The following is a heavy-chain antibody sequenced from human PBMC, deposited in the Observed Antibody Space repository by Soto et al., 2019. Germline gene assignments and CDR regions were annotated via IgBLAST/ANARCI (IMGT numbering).Heavy chain of an antibody. D-gene: IGHD3-9*01. CDR3: ATQMDYNILTCYRPYDY. CDR2: ISSGNSYI. CDR1: GFTFSSYS. V-gene: IGHV3-21*01. Sequence: PGGSLRLSCAVSGFTFSSYSMTWVRQAPGKGLEWVSFISSGNSYIYYADSVRGRFTVSRDNAKSSLYLQMNSLRAEDTAVYYCATQMDYNILTCYRPYDYWGQGTLVTIS. J-gene: IGHJ4*02.